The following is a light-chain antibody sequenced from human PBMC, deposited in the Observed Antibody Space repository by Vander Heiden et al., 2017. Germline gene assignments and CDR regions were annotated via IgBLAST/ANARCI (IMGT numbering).Light chain of an antibody. V-gene: IGKV3-20*01. J-gene: IGKJ1*01. Sequence: VLTQSPGTLSLSPGETATLSCRASRNVNSHYLTWCQQRPGQAPRLLIYAASKRATGIPDRFSGGGSGTDFALTISRLEPEDSAVYYCQQYGSSSWTFGQGTKVEIK. CDR2: AAS. CDR3: QQYGSSSWT. CDR1: RNVNSHY.